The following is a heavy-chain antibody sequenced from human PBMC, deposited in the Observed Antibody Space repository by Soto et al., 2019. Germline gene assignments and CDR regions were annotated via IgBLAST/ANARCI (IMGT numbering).Heavy chain of an antibody. J-gene: IGHJ3*02. V-gene: IGHV1-18*01. D-gene: IGHD3-16*02. Sequence: QVPLVQSGAEVKKPGASVKVSCKASGYTFTSYGISWVRQAPGQGLEWMGWISAYNGNTNYAQKLQGRVTMTTDTSTSTAYMEVRSLRADDTAVYYCARGGGFYDYIWGSYPANAFDIWGQGTMVTVSS. CDR2: ISAYNGNT. CDR1: GYTFTSYG. CDR3: ARGGGFYDYIWGSYPANAFDI.